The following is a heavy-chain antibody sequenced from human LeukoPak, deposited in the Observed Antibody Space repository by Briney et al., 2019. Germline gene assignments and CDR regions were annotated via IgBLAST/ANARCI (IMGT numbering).Heavy chain of an antibody. Sequence: PGGSLRLSCAASGFTFSSYSMNWVRQAPGKGLEWVSYISSSSSTIFYADSVKGRFTISRDNAKNSLYLQMHSLRDEDAAVYFCAREGSRGFYYNAFDLWGQGTVVTVSS. CDR1: GFTFSSYS. CDR3: AREGSRGFYYNAFDL. CDR2: ISSSSSTI. D-gene: IGHD3-22*01. J-gene: IGHJ3*01. V-gene: IGHV3-48*02.